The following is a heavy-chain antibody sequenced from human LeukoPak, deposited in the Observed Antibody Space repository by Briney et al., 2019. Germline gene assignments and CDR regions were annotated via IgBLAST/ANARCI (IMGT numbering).Heavy chain of an antibody. J-gene: IGHJ4*02. CDR3: ARFVVVTATKYYFDY. Sequence: GGSLRLSCAASGFTFSSYEMNWVRQAPGKGLEWVSYISSSGSTIYYADSVKGRFTISRDNAKNSLYLQMNSLRAEDTALYYCARFVVVTATKYYFDYWGQGTLVTVSS. V-gene: IGHV3-48*03. CDR2: ISSSGSTI. D-gene: IGHD2-21*02. CDR1: GFTFSSYE.